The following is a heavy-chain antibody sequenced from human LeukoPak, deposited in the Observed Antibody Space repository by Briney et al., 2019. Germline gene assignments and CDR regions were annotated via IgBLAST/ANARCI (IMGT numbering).Heavy chain of an antibody. CDR3: ARASYCSAGSCYSGIIDY. D-gene: IGHD2-15*01. CDR1: GGSISSYY. CDR2: IYYSGST. J-gene: IGHJ4*02. Sequence: SETLSLTCTVSGGSISSYYWSWIRQPPGKGLEWIGYIYYSGSTNYNPSLKSRVTISVDTSKNQFSLKLSSVTAADTAVYYCARASYCSAGSCYSGIIDYWGQGTLVTVSS. V-gene: IGHV4-59*01.